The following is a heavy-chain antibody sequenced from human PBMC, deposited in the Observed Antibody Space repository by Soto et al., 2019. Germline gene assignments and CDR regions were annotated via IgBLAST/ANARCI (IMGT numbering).Heavy chain of an antibody. D-gene: IGHD3-10*01. J-gene: IGHJ5*02. Sequence: SETLSLTCTVSGGSISSGDYYWSWIRQPPGKGLGWIGSIYYSGSTYYNPSLKSRVTISVDTSKNQFSLKLNSVTAADTAVYYCARRLEEFGNYWFDPWGQGTLVTVSS. CDR2: IYYSGST. CDR1: GGSISSGDYY. V-gene: IGHV4-30-4*01. CDR3: ARRLEEFGNYWFDP.